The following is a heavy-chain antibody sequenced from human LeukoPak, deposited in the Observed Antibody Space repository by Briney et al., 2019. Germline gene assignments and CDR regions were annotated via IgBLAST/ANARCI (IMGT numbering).Heavy chain of an antibody. CDR3: ARGLLWFGEPHDAFDI. CDR1: GYTFTSYD. Sequence: GASVKVSCKASGYTFTSYDINWVRQATGQGLEWMGWMNPNSGNTGYAQKFQGRVTMTRNTSISTAYMEMSSLRSEDTAVYYCARGLLWFGEPHDAFDIWGQGTMVTVSS. J-gene: IGHJ3*02. CDR2: MNPNSGNT. D-gene: IGHD3-10*01. V-gene: IGHV1-8*01.